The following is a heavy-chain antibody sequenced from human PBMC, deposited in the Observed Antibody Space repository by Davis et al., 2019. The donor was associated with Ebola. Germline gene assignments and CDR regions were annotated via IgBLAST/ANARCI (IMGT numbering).Heavy chain of an antibody. J-gene: IGHJ6*02. D-gene: IGHD5-12*01. CDR1: GGTFSSYA. Sequence: SVKVSCKASGGTFSSYAISWVRQAPGQGLEWMGGIIPIFGTANYAQKFQGRVTITADESTSTAYVELSSLRSEDTAVYYCARVSVVATWDGMDVWGQGTTVTVSS. V-gene: IGHV1-69*13. CDR2: IIPIFGTA. CDR3: ARVSVVATWDGMDV.